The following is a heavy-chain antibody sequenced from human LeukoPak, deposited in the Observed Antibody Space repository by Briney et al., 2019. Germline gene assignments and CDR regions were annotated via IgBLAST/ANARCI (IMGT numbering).Heavy chain of an antibody. CDR3: ARDGTYSGYAFDY. Sequence: GGSLRLSCAASGFTFSSYSMNWVRQAPGKGLEWVSYISSSSSTIYYADSVKGRFTISRDNAKNSLYLQMNSLRAEDTAVYYCARDGTYSGYAFDYWGQGTLVTVSS. V-gene: IGHV3-48*01. D-gene: IGHD5-12*01. CDR1: GFTFSSYS. CDR2: ISSSSSTI. J-gene: IGHJ4*02.